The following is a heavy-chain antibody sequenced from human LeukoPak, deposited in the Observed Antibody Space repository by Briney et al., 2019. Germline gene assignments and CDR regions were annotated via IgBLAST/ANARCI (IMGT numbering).Heavy chain of an antibody. J-gene: IGHJ6*03. CDR2: IKQDGSEK. CDR1: GFTFSTYW. Sequence: GGSLRLSCAASGFTFSTYWMSWVRQAPGKGLEWVANIKQDGSEKYYVDSVKGRFTISRDNAKNSVYLQMNSLRAEDTAVYYCARVVDASSYARYYYYYYYMDVWGKGTTVTVSS. V-gene: IGHV3-7*01. CDR3: ARVVDASSYARYYYYYYYMDV. D-gene: IGHD2-2*01.